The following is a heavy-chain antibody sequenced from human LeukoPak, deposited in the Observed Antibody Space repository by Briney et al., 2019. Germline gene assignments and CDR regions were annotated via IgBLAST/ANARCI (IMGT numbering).Heavy chain of an antibody. CDR2: IYTSGST. CDR1: GGSISSYY. V-gene: IGHV4-4*07. CDR3: ARAFGLAGYDWYFDL. Sequence: SETLSLTCTVSGGSISSYYWSWIRQPAGKGLEWIGRIYTSGSTNYNPSLKSRVTISIDTSKNQFSLKLSSVTAADTAVYYCARAFGLAGYDWYFDLWGRGTLVTVSS. D-gene: IGHD3-9*01. J-gene: IGHJ2*01.